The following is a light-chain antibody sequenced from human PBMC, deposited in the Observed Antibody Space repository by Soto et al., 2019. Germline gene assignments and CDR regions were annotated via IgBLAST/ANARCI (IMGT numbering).Light chain of an antibody. J-gene: IGLJ1*01. V-gene: IGLV2-8*01. CDR1: SSDIGGYNS. CDR3: SSFTDGNTLV. CDR2: DVT. Sequence: QSAMTKSPSASGSPGQSVPISCTGTSSDIGGYNSVSWYQQHPGKAPKVMIYDVTKRPSGVPDRVSGSKSGNTASLTVSALQAEDEADYYCSSFTDGNTLVFGTGTKLTVL.